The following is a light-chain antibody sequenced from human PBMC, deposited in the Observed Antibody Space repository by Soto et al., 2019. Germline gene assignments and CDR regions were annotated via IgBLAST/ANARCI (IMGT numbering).Light chain of an antibody. V-gene: IGKV3-15*01. J-gene: IGKJ2*01. CDR1: QSVSSN. Sequence: EIVMTQSPATLSVSPGERATLSCRASQSVSSNLAWYQQKPGQAPRLLIYGASTRATGIPARFSGSGSGTEFTHTISSLQSEDFAVYDCQQYNNWPPMYTFGQGTKLEIK. CDR3: QQYNNWPPMYT. CDR2: GAS.